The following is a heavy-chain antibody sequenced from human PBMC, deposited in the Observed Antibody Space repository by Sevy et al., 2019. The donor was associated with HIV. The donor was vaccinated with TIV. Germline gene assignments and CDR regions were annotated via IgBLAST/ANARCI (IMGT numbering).Heavy chain of an antibody. V-gene: IGHV3-9*01. Sequence: GGSLRLSCAGSGFTFGNYAMYWVRQSPGKGLEWVSGISWNSGSMGYADAVEGRFPISRDNAKNSLHLEMNSLRPEDTALYYCAKGVSGGNSGAAFDYWGQGTRVTVSS. CDR1: GFTFGNYA. J-gene: IGHJ4*02. CDR2: ISWNSGSM. CDR3: AKGVSGGNSGAAFDY. D-gene: IGHD2-15*01.